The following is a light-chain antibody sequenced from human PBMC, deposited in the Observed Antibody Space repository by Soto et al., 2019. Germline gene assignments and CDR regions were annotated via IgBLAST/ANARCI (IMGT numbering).Light chain of an antibody. V-gene: IGKV1-39*01. J-gene: IGKJ1*01. Sequence: DIQMTQSPSSQSASVGDRVTITCRASQSINSYLNWYQQKPGKAPKLLIYASSSLQSGGPSRVSVSGSETNFTLTIYSLQPDGCVTYYCQQSISSPRTFGQGTRVEI. CDR1: QSINSY. CDR2: ASS. CDR3: QQSISSPRT.